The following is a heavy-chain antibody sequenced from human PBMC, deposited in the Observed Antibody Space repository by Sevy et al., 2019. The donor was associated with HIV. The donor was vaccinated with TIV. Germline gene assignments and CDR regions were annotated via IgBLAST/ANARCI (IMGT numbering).Heavy chain of an antibody. D-gene: IGHD5-18*01. CDR1: GFPVSSNY. Sequence: GSLRLSCAASGFPVSSNYMSWVHQAPGKGLEWVSVIYSDGSTYHADSVKGRFTISRDNSKNTLYLQMNSLRVEDTAVYYCARGKSGYGYGLDYWGQGTLVTVSS. J-gene: IGHJ4*02. CDR3: ARGKSGYGYGLDY. CDR2: IYSDGST. V-gene: IGHV3-66*01.